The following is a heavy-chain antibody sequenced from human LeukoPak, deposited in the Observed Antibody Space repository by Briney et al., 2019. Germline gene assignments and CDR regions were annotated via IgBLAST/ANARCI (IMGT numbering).Heavy chain of an antibody. CDR1: CGSISSGSYY. V-gene: IGHV4-61*02. Sequence: SETLSLTCTVSCGSISSGSYYWSWIRQPAGKGLEWIGRIYTSGSTNYNPSLKSRVTISVDTSKNQFSLKLSSVTAADTAVYYCAREPDSSYDFWSGYSQRGYFDYWGQGTLVTVSS. J-gene: IGHJ4*02. CDR2: IYTSGST. CDR3: AREPDSSYDFWSGYSQRGYFDY. D-gene: IGHD3-3*01.